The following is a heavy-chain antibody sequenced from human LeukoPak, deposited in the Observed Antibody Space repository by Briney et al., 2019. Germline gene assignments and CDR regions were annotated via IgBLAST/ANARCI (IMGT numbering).Heavy chain of an antibody. CDR3: AREYSGFDY. J-gene: IGHJ4*02. D-gene: IGHD5-12*01. CDR1: VDPISSHSDY. V-gene: IGHV4-61*08. Sequence: KPSETLSLTCTVSVDPISSHSDYEWTWIRQPPGKGLEWIGYSYHFRSTNYHPSLKSRVTISVDTSKNQVSLKLTSVAAADTAVYYCAREYSGFDYWGQGTLVTVSS. CDR2: SYHFRST.